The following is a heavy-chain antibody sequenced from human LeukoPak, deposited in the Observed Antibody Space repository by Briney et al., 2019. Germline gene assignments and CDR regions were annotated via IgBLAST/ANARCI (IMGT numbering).Heavy chain of an antibody. CDR2: IGTAGDT. Sequence: GGSLRLSCAASGFTFSSYDMPWVRHATGKGLEWVSAIGTAGDTYYPGSVKGRFTISRDNSKNTLYLQMNSLRAEDTAVYYCAREGTVNPKGAKIYFDYWGQGILVTVSS. V-gene: IGHV3-13*01. CDR1: GFTFSSYD. CDR3: AREGTVNPKGAKIYFDY. D-gene: IGHD4-17*01. J-gene: IGHJ4*02.